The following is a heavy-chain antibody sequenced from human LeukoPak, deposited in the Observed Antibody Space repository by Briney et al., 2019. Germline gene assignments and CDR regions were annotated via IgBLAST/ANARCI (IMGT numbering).Heavy chain of an antibody. D-gene: IGHD3-22*01. CDR3: ARDLYDSSDHRLAGDAFDI. J-gene: IGHJ3*02. V-gene: IGHV1-18*01. Sequence: GASVKVSCKASGYTFTSYGISWVRQAPGQGLEWMGWISAYNGNTNYAQKLQGRVTMTTDTSTSTAYMELRSLRSDDTAVYYCARDLYDSSDHRLAGDAFDIWGQGTMVTVSS. CDR1: GYTFTSYG. CDR2: ISAYNGNT.